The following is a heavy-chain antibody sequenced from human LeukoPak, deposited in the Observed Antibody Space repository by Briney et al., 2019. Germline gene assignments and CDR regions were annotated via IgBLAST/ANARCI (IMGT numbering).Heavy chain of an antibody. Sequence: SVKVSCKASAGSFSGQAVTWVRQAPGQGLECLGRIIPIFGSTEYAQKFQGRVTITTDKSATTAYMEPTSLRSDDTAVYYCARGMRSHYYDYTGLYYYYLDLWGKGTMVTVSS. D-gene: IGHD3-16*01. CDR3: ARGMRSHYYDYTGLYYYYLDL. J-gene: IGHJ6*03. V-gene: IGHV1-69*05. CDR1: AGSFSGQA. CDR2: IIPIFGST.